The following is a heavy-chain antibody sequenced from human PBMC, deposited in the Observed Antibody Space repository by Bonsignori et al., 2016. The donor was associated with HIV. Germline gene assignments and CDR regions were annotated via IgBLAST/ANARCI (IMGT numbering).Heavy chain of an antibody. Sequence: QVQLVQSGAEVKKPGASVKVSCKASGYTFTSYYMHWVRQAPGQGLEWMGIINPSGGSTSYAQKFQCRVTMTRDTSTSTVYMELSSLRSEDTAVYYCARDKWLRLWYYYYMDVWGQGTTVTVSS. D-gene: IGHD5-12*01. CDR1: GYTFTSYY. CDR3: ARDKWLRLWYYYYMDV. J-gene: IGHJ6*03. V-gene: IGHV1-46*01. CDR2: INPSGGST.